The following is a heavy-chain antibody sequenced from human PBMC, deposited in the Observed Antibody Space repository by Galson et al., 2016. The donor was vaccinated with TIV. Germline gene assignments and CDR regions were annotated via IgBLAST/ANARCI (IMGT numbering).Heavy chain of an antibody. Sequence: SLRLSCAASGLTIGDYYMSWIRQAPGKGPERISHISSSGTYTNYADSVRGRFTISRDNARNSLFLHMTALRVEDTAVYYCATAGHRDWAPHPYILDYWGQGTLVTVSS. CDR3: ATAGHRDWAPHPYILDY. V-gene: IGHV3-11*06. J-gene: IGHJ4*02. CDR1: GLTIGDYY. D-gene: IGHD3-9*01. CDR2: ISSSGTYT.